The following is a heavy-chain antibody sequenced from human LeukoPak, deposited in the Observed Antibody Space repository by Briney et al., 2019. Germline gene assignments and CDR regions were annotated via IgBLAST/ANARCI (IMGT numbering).Heavy chain of an antibody. V-gene: IGHV1-69*13. CDR1: GGTFSSYA. D-gene: IGHD3-9*01. Sequence: SVKVSCKASGGTFSSYAISWVRQAPGQGLEWMGGIIPIFGTANYAQKFQGRVTITADESTSTAYMELSSLRSEDTAVYYCARDILTGYYSIGYWGQGTLVTVSS. J-gene: IGHJ4*02. CDR2: IIPIFGTA. CDR3: ARDILTGYYSIGY.